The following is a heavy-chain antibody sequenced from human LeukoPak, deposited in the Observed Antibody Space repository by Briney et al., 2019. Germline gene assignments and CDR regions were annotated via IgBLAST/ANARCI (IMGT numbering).Heavy chain of an antibody. V-gene: IGHV3-53*01. CDR3: ASWPGGWYGEDS. J-gene: IGHJ4*02. D-gene: IGHD6-19*01. CDR1: RFTFSSYA. CDR2: IYGGGST. Sequence: GGSLRLSCAASRFTFSSYAMSWLRQAPWKGLEWVSVIYGGGSTYYADSVKGRFTISRDTSKNTLNLQMNSLRAEDTAVYYCASWPGGWYGEDSWGQGTLVTVSS.